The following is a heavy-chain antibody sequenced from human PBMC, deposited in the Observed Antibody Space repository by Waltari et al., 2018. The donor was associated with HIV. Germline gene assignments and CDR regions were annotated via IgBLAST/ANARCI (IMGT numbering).Heavy chain of an antibody. CDR3: TIWEPTYYYYYGMDV. J-gene: IGHJ6*02. D-gene: IGHD1-26*01. V-gene: IGHV1-8*01. CDR2: MNPNSGNT. CDR1: GYTFTSYE. Sequence: QVQLVQSGAEVKKPGASVKVSCKASGYTFTSYEINWVRQATGQGLEWMGWMNPNSGNTGYAQKFQGRVTMTRNTSISTAYMELSSLRSEDTAVYYCTIWEPTYYYYYGMDVWGQGTTVTVSS.